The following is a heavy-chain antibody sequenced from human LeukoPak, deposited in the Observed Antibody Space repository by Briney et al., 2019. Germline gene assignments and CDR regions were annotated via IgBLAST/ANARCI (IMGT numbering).Heavy chain of an antibody. CDR1: GFTFSSYG. CDR3: ASGYSYGSLYYFDY. D-gene: IGHD5-18*01. Sequence: GGSLRLSCAASGFTFSSYGMHWVRQAPGKGLEWVAFIRYDGSNKYYADSVKGRFTISRDNSKNTLYLQTNSLRAEDTAVYYCASGYSYGSLYYFDYWGQGTLVTVSS. CDR2: IRYDGSNK. J-gene: IGHJ4*02. V-gene: IGHV3-30*02.